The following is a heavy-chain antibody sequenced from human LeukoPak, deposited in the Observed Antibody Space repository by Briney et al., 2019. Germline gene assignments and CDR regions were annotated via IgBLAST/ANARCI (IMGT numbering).Heavy chain of an antibody. J-gene: IGHJ6*03. D-gene: IGHD1-20*01. CDR3: ARGVNWNDLQHDYYYYMDV. V-gene: IGHV1-18*01. CDR1: GYTFTNYG. Sequence: ASVTVSCTASGYTFTNYGISWVRQAPGQGLEWMGWISAYNGKTNYAQNLQGRVTMTTDTSTSTAYMELRSLRSDDTAVYYCARGVNWNDLQHDYYYYMDVWGKGTTVTISS. CDR2: ISAYNGKT.